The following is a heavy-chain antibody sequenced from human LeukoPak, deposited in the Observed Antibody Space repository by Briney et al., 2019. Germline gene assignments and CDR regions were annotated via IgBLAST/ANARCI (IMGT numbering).Heavy chain of an antibody. CDR2: IYYSGST. CDR3: ARDKYSGQLVFDY. V-gene: IGHV4-59*01. Sequence: SETLSLTCTVSGGSISGSYWSWLREPPGKGLEYIGYIYYSGSTNYNPSLRSRVTMSVDTSKNQFSLKMSSVTAADTAVYYCARDKYSGQLVFDYWGQGSLVVVSS. D-gene: IGHD6-6*01. J-gene: IGHJ4*02. CDR1: GGSISGSY.